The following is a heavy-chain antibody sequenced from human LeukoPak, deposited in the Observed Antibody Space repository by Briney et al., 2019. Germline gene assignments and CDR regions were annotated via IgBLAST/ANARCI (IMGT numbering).Heavy chain of an antibody. CDR1: GHTFTTYD. CDR3: ARGEAATNWFDP. J-gene: IGHJ5*02. V-gene: IGHV1-8*01. D-gene: IGHD6-25*01. CDR2: MNPNRGNR. Sequence: GASVKVSCKASGHTFTTYDINWVRQATGQGLEWMGWMNPNRGNRGYAQEFQGRVTMTRNTSISTAYMELANLRSEGTAVDYCARGEAATNWFDPWSQGTLVTVYS.